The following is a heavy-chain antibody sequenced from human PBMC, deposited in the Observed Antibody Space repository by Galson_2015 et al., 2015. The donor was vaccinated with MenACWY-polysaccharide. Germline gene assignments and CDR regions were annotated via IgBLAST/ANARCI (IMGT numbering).Heavy chain of an antibody. J-gene: IGHJ3*01. Sequence: SLRLSCAASGFTFSTYAMSWVRQAPGKGLDWVATINNRGDRTYYADSVQGRFTISRDDSKNTVSLQMSSLRAEDTALYYCVKDRGAVVGDVWGQGTMV. D-gene: IGHD3-10*01. CDR2: INNRGDRT. CDR3: VKDRGAVVGDV. CDR1: GFTFSTYA. V-gene: IGHV3-23*01.